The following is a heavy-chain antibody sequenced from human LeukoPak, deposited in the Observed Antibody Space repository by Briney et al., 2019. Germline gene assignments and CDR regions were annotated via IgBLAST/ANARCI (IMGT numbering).Heavy chain of an antibody. D-gene: IGHD3-16*02. CDR1: GGSISSHY. CDR3: ARRTYSYGFRFDP. J-gene: IGHJ5*02. V-gene: IGHV4-59*11. CDR2: IYYSGST. Sequence: PSETLSLTCTVSGGSISSHYWSWIRQPPGKGLEWIGYIYYSGSTNYNPSLKSRVTISVDTSKNQFSLKLSSVTAADTAVYYCARRTYSYGFRFDPWGQGTLVTVSS.